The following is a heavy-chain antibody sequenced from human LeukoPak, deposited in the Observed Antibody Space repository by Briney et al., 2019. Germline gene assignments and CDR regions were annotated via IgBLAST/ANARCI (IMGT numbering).Heavy chain of an antibody. CDR1: GFTFSSYA. CDR3: ARDIGARGC. V-gene: IGHV3-48*04. Sequence: GGSLRLSCAASGFTFSSYAMNWVRQAPGKGLEWVSYISSSSSTIYYADSVKGRFTISRDNAKNSLYLQMNSLRAEDTAVYYCARDIGARGCWGQGTLVTVSS. CDR2: ISSSSSTI. J-gene: IGHJ4*02. D-gene: IGHD3-10*01.